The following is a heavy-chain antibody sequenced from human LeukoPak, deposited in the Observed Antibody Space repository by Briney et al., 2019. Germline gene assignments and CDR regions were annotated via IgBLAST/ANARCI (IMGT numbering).Heavy chain of an antibody. J-gene: IGHJ4*02. CDR3: ARGRLEAAATDDY. CDR1: VYTFTGCY. Sequence: GASVKVSCKASVYTFTGCYMHWVRQAPGQGLEWMGWVNPNSGGTRYAQRFQDRVTMTRDTSITTAYMELSRLRSDDTAVYFCARGRLEAAATDDYWGQGTLVTVSS. D-gene: IGHD6-13*01. CDR2: VNPNSGGT. V-gene: IGHV1-2*02.